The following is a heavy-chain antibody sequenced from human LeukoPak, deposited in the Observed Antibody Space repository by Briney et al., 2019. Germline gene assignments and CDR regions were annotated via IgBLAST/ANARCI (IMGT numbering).Heavy chain of an antibody. CDR3: ARADSGPSFPPDY. J-gene: IGHJ4*02. D-gene: IGHD5-12*01. V-gene: IGHV3-64*01. CDR1: GFTFSRYA. Sequence: GGSLRLSCAASGFTFSRYAMHWVRQAPGKGLEYVSAISSNGDSPYYANSVKGRFTISRDNSKNSLYLQMGSLRAEGMAVYYCARADSGPSFPPDYWGQGTLVTVSS. CDR2: ISSNGDSP.